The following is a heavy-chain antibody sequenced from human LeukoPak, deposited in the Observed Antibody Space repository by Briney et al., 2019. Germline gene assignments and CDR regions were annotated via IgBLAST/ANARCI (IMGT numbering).Heavy chain of an antibody. CDR1: GFTFSSYG. CDR3: AKVFQGPPNPSVTTDASDI. V-gene: IGHV3-30*18. CDR2: ISYDGSNK. Sequence: PGGFLRLSCAASGFTFSSYGMHWVRQAPGKGLEWVAVISYDGSNKYYADSVKGRFTISRDNSKNTLYLQMNSLRAEDTAVYYCAKVFQGPPNPSVTTDASDIWGQGTMVTVSS. J-gene: IGHJ3*02. D-gene: IGHD1-14*01.